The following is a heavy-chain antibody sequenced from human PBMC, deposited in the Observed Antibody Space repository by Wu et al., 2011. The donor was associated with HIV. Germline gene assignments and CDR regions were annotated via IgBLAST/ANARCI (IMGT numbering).Heavy chain of an antibody. J-gene: IGHJ6*03. D-gene: IGHD6-6*01. CDR1: GYTFTGYY. CDR2: INPHSGGT. CDR3: ARDPYSSSFYYYYFMDV. V-gene: IGHV1-2*02. Sequence: QVQLVQSGAEVKKPGASVKVSCKASGYTFTGYYMLWLRQAPGQGLEWMGWINPHSGGTNFAQKFQGRVTMTRDTSITTAYMELSRLKSDDTAVYYCARDPYSSSFYYYYFMDVWGKGTTVTVSS.